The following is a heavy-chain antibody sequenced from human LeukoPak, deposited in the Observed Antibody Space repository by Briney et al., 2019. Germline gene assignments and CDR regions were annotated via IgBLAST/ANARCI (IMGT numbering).Heavy chain of an antibody. CDR1: GYTLTELS. D-gene: IGHD3-22*01. Sequence: ASVKVSCKVSGYTLTELSMHWVRQAPGKGLEWMGGFDPEDGETIYAQKFQGRVTMTEDTSTDTAYMELSSLRSEDTAVYYCATAAYYYDSGGYYYYDYFDYWGQGTLVTVSS. J-gene: IGHJ4*02. V-gene: IGHV1-24*01. CDR3: ATAAYYYDSGGYYYYDYFDY. CDR2: FDPEDGET.